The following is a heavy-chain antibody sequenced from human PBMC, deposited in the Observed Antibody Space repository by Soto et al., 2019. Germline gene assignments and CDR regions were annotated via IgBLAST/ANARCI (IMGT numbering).Heavy chain of an antibody. CDR2: IYYSGST. CDR1: GGSISSSSYY. CDR3: ARHYKLEDTAMVTD. V-gene: IGHV4-39*01. Sequence: SETLSLTCTVSGGSISSSSYYWGWIRQPPGKGLEWIGSIYYSGSTYYNPSLKSRVTISVDTSKNQFSLKLSSVTAADTAVYYCARHYKLEDTAMVTDWGQGTLVTVSS. D-gene: IGHD5-18*01. J-gene: IGHJ4*02.